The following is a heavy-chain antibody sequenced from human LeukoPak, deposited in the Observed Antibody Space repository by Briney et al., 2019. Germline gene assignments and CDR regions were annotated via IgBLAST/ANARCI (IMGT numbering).Heavy chain of an antibody. Sequence: PSQTLSLTCTVSGGSISSGGYYWGWIRQPPGKGLEWIGSIYYSGSTYYNPSLKSRVTISVDTSKNQFSLKLSSVTAADTAVHYCARGHCFGGDCYFDYWGPGTLVTVSS. V-gene: IGHV4-39*01. CDR2: IYYSGST. CDR1: GGSISSGGYY. CDR3: ARGHCFGGDCYFDY. J-gene: IGHJ4*02. D-gene: IGHD2-21*02.